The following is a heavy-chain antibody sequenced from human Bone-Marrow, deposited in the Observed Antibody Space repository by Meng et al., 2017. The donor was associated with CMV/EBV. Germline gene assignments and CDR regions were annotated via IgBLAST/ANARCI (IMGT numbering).Heavy chain of an antibody. CDR3: TRGYYPPGWLDP. D-gene: IGHD3-16*01. J-gene: IGHJ5*02. CDR1: GCSISDYY. CDR2: IYYSGST. Sequence: SDTLSLTCAVSGCSISDYYWNWFRQPPGKGLEWIGYIYYSGSTSYNITLKSRVTISLDTSKSQFSLKLTSVTATDTAVYYCTRGYYPPGWLDPWGQGTLVTVSS. V-gene: IGHV4-59*01.